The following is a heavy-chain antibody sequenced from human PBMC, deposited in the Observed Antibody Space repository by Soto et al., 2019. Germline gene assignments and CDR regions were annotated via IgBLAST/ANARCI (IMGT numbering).Heavy chain of an antibody. Sequence: QITLKESGPTLVKPTQTLTLTCTFSGFSLTTRGVGVGWIRQPPAKTLQCLALIYWDDDERYSPSLQSRLSITKDTSKNQVVLTMTNVDPVDTATYYCAHIPNYYQYDWFDPWGQETLVSVSS. J-gene: IGHJ5*02. V-gene: IGHV2-5*02. CDR3: AHIPNYYQYDWFDP. D-gene: IGHD3-16*01. CDR1: GFSLTTRGVG. CDR2: IYWDDDE.